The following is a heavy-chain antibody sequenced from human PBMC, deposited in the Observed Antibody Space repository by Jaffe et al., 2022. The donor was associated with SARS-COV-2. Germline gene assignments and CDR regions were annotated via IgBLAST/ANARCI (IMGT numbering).Heavy chain of an antibody. D-gene: IGHD6-19*01. CDR1: GGSFSGYY. Sequence: QVQLQQWGAGLLKPSETLSLTCAVYGGSFSGYYWSWIRQPPGKGLEWIGEINHSGSTNYNPSLKSRVTISVDTSKNQFSLKLSSVTAADTAVYYCALGYSSGWYRYWGQGTLVTVSS. CDR3: ALGYSSGWYRY. CDR2: INHSGST. V-gene: IGHV4-34*01. J-gene: IGHJ4*02.